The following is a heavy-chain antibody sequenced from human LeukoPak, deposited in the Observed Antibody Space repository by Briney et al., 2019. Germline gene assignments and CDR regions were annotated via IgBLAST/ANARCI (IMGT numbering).Heavy chain of an antibody. CDR1: GLTLSSHW. CDR3: AAPYYDYWSGYSGY. Sequence: PGGYLRLSCAASGLTLSSHWMSWVRQAPGKGLEWVANINQDGSEKYYVDSVKGRFTMSRDNAKNSLYLQMNSLRAEDTAVYYCAAPYYDYWSGYSGYWGQGTLVTVSS. J-gene: IGHJ4*02. D-gene: IGHD3-3*01. V-gene: IGHV3-7*01. CDR2: INQDGSEK.